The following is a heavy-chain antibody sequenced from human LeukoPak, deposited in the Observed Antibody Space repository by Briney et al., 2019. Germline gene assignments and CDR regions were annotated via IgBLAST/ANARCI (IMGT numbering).Heavy chain of an antibody. V-gene: IGHV3-43*02. J-gene: IGHJ5*02. CDR2: INKDGSAT. CDR3: ATDGAGFDT. CDR1: GFTFDAYA. Sequence: GGSLRLSCEASGFTFDAYAMHWVRQAPGKGLEWVSLINKDGSATYYADSVKGRFTISRDNAKKSLYLEMNNLRAEDTAVYYCATDGAGFDTWGQGVLVTVSS.